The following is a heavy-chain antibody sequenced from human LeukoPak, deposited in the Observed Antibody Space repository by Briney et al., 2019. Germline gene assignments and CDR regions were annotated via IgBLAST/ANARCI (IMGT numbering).Heavy chain of an antibody. CDR1: GFTFYGYA. V-gene: IGHV3-43*02. Sequence: AGGSLRLSCAASGFTFYGYAMHWVRQAPGKGLEWVSLISGDGGSTYYADSVKGRFTISRDNSKNSLYLQMNSLRTEDTALYYCAKDNRRGYSYGLADYWGQGTLVTVSS. CDR2: ISGDGGST. CDR3: AKDNRRGYSYGLADY. J-gene: IGHJ4*02. D-gene: IGHD5-18*01.